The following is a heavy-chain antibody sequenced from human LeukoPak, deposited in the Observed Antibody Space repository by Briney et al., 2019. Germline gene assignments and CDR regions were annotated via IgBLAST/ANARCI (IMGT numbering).Heavy chain of an antibody. D-gene: IGHD3-22*01. CDR3: ARVPEDYYDSSGYYFDY. J-gene: IGHJ4*02. CDR2: IYHSGST. Sequence: PSGTLSLTCAVSGGSISSSNWWRWVRQPPGEGLEWSEEIYHSGSTNYTPSLKSRVNISVDKSKNQFSLKLSSVTAADTAVCYCARVPEDYYDSSGYYFDYWGQGTLVTVSS. V-gene: IGHV4-4*02. CDR1: GGSISSSNW.